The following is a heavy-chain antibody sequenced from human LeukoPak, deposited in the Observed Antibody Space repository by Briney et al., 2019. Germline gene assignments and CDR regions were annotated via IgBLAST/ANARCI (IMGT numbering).Heavy chain of an antibody. V-gene: IGHV4-34*01. D-gene: IGHD3-9*01. Sequence: PSETLSLTCAVYGGSFSGYYWSWIRQPPGKGLEWIGEINHSGSTNYNPSLKSRVTISVDTSKNQFSLKLSSVTAADTAAYYCASSLLTADAFDIWGQGTMVTVSS. CDR2: INHSGST. CDR3: ASSLLTADAFDI. CDR1: GGSFSGYY. J-gene: IGHJ3*02.